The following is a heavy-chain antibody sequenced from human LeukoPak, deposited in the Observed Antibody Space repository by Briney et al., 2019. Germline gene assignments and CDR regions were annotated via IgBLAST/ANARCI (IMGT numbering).Heavy chain of an antibody. D-gene: IGHD3-3*01. V-gene: IGHV3-53*04. J-gene: IGHJ4*02. Sequence: PGGSLRLSCAASGFTVRSNYMSWVRQAPGKGLEWVSVIYSGGSTYYADSVKGRFTISRHNSKNTLYLQMNSLRAEDTAVYYCARALPYYDFWSAHYPYYFDYWGQGTLVTVSS. CDR2: IYSGGST. CDR1: GFTVRSNY. CDR3: ARALPYYDFWSAHYPYYFDY.